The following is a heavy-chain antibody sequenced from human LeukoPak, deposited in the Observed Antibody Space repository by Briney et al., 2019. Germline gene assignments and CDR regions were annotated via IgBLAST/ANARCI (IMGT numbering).Heavy chain of an antibody. V-gene: IGHV1-24*01. CDR3: ATVSGIVATKYYFDY. CDR2: FDPEDGET. D-gene: IGHD5-12*01. Sequence: ASVKVSCKVSGYTLTELSMHWLRQAPGKGLEWMGGFDPEDGETIYAQKFQGRVTMTEDTSTDTAYMELSSLRSEDTAVYYCATVSGIVATKYYFDYWGQGTLVTVSS. J-gene: IGHJ4*02. CDR1: GYTLTELS.